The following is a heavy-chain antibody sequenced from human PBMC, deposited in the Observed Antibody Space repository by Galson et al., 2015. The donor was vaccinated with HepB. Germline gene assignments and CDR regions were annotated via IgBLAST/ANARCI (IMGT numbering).Heavy chain of an antibody. CDR2: IWYDGSNK. J-gene: IGHJ6*02. V-gene: IGHV3-33*01. D-gene: IGHD2-2*02. CDR3: ARDPRYCSSTSCYTPYYYYYGMDV. Sequence: SLRLSCAASGFTFSSYGMHWVRQAPGKGLEWVAVIWYDGSNKYYADSVKGRFTISRDNSKNTLYLQMNSLRAEDTAVYYCARDPRYCSSTSCYTPYYYYYGMDVWGQGTTVTVSS. CDR1: GFTFSSYG.